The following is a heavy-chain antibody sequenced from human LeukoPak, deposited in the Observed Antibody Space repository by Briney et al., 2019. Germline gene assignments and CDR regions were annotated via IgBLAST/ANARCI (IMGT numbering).Heavy chain of an antibody. CDR3: ARDKAGGLDY. J-gene: IGHJ4*02. V-gene: IGHV3-74*01. CDR2: INTDGSST. CDR1: GFTFDDYA. Sequence: GGSLRLSCAASGFTFDDYAMHWVRQAPGKGLVWVSRINTDGSSTSYADSVKGRFTISRGNAKNTLYLQMNSLRAEDTAVYYCARDKAGGLDYWGQGTLVTVSS. D-gene: IGHD3-16*01.